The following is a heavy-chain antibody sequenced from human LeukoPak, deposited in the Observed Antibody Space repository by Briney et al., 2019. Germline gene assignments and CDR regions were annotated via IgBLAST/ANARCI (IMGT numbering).Heavy chain of an antibody. V-gene: IGHV3-49*03. CDR3: ARGILTGGRYYFDY. D-gene: IGHD3-9*01. CDR2: IRSKPYRGTP. J-gene: IGHJ4*02. CDR1: GFTFGDYG. Sequence: GGSLRLSCTASGFTFGDYGMTWFRQAPGKGLEWVGFIRSKPYRGTPEYAASVKGRFTISRDDSKSIAYLQMNSLEIEDTAVYYCARGILTGGRYYFDYWGQGTLVTASS.